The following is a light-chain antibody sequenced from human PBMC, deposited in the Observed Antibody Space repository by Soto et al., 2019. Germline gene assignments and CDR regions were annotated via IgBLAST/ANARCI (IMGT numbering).Light chain of an antibody. CDR3: AAWDDDLHVWL. V-gene: IGLV1-44*01. Sequence: QSVLTQPPSVSATPGQGVTLSCSVGDSNIGSTAVNWYQQVPGTAPKLLIYSSNQRPSGVPDRISGSKSGTSASLAISGLQSEDEADYYCAAWDDDLHVWLFGGGTKLTVL. CDR2: SSN. CDR1: DSNIGSTA. J-gene: IGLJ2*01.